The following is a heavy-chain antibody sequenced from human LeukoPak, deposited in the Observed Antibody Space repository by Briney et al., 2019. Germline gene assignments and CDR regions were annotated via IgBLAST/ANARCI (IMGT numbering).Heavy chain of an antibody. V-gene: IGHV4-39*07. Sequence: SETLSLTCTVSGCSISSSAYHWGWIRQPPGKGLEWVGRVHSSWSTYYNLSLKSRVTISVDTSKNQFSLKLISVTAADTAVYYCARLATPSTMAARGRSWFESWGQETLVTVSS. CDR2: VHSSWST. J-gene: IGHJ5*01. D-gene: IGHD6-6*01. CDR1: GCSISSSAYH. CDR3: ARLATPSTMAARGRSWFES.